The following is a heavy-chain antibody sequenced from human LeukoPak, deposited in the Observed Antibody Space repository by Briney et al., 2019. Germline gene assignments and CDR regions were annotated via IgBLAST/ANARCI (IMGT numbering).Heavy chain of an antibody. CDR2: INPNSGGT. Sequence: ASVKVSCKASGYTFTDYYMHWVRQAPGQGLEWMGWINPNSGGTNYAQKFQGRVTMTRDTSISTAYMELSRLRSDDTAVYYCARGRVEYSSSFYFDYWGQGALVTVSS. J-gene: IGHJ4*02. D-gene: IGHD6-6*01. CDR1: GYTFTDYY. CDR3: ARGRVEYSSSFYFDY. V-gene: IGHV1-2*02.